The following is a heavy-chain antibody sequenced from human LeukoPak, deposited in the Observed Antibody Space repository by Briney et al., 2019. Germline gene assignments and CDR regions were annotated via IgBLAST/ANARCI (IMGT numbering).Heavy chain of an antibody. Sequence: PGGSLRLSCAASGFTFSSYSMNWVRQVPGKGLEWVSYISSSSSTIYYADSVKGRFTISRDNSKNTLYLQMNSLRAEDTAVYYCAREKSVDGYNLAFDYWGQGTLVTVSS. V-gene: IGHV3-48*01. CDR2: ISSSSSTI. D-gene: IGHD5-24*01. J-gene: IGHJ4*02. CDR3: AREKSVDGYNLAFDY. CDR1: GFTFSSYS.